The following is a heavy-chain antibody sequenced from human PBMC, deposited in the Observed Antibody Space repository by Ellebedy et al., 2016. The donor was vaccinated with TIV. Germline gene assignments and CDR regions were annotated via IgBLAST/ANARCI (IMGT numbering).Heavy chain of an antibody. D-gene: IGHD3-22*01. Sequence: GESLKIPCAASGSTFSGSAMHWVRQASGKGLEWVGRIRSKANSYATEYTSSVNGRFTISRADSKNTAYLQMNSLETEDTAVYYCAITYYYDSSGYTIDYWGQGTLVTVTS. CDR1: GSTFSGSA. V-gene: IGHV3-73*01. J-gene: IGHJ4*02. CDR3: AITYYYDSSGYTIDY. CDR2: IRSKANSYAT.